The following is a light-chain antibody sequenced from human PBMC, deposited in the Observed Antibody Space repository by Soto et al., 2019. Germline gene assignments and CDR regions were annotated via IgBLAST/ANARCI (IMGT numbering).Light chain of an antibody. Sequence: QSVLTQPPSASGTPGQSVSISCSGSRSNIGTNPVNWYQQLPGTAPKLLFYTNTQRPSGVPDRFSASKSGTSASLAISGLQSEDEADYYCAAWDDSLNSEIFGGGTKLTVL. V-gene: IGLV1-44*01. CDR3: AAWDDSLNSEI. CDR1: RSNIGTNP. CDR2: TNT. J-gene: IGLJ2*01.